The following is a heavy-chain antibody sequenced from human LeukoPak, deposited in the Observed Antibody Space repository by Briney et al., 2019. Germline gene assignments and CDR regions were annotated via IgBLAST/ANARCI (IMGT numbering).Heavy chain of an antibody. J-gene: IGHJ4*02. Sequence: PSETLSLTCAVSGGSFRGYYWSWIRQAPGKGLEWIGEINHSGSTNSNPSLKSRFTISVDTSKNQFSLKLNSMTAADTAVYYCARAWGLKRAVVMGAATHYFDSWGQGTLVTVSS. V-gene: IGHV4-34*01. D-gene: IGHD2-15*01. CDR3: ARAWGLKRAVVMGAATHYFDS. CDR2: INHSGST. CDR1: GGSFRGYY.